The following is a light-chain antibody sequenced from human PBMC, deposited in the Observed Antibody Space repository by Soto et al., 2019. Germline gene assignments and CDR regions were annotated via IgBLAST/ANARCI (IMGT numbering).Light chain of an antibody. J-gene: IGLJ1*01. Sequence: QSVLTQTPSASGTPGQRVIIACSGSSSHIGSNTVNWYQQLPGTAPKLLIYSNNQRPSGVPDRFSGSKSGTSASLAISGLQSEGEADYYCAAWDDSLNGRYVFGTGTKVTVL. CDR3: AAWDDSLNGRYV. V-gene: IGLV1-44*01. CDR2: SNN. CDR1: SSHIGSNT.